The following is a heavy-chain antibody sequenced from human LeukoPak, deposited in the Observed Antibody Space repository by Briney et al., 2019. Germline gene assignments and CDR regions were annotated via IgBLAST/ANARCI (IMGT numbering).Heavy chain of an antibody. J-gene: IGHJ6*02. V-gene: IGHV3-74*01. CDR1: GFTFSSYW. CDR3: ARDRVSYDSSDSCSLDL. CDR2: INSAGSST. Sequence: PGGSLRLSCAASGFTFSSYWMHWVRQAPGKGLVWVSRINSAGSSTIYADSVKGRFTISRDNAKSTLYLQMNSLRAEDTAVYYCARDRVSYDSSDSCSLDLWVRGTTVCVSS. D-gene: IGHD3-22*01.